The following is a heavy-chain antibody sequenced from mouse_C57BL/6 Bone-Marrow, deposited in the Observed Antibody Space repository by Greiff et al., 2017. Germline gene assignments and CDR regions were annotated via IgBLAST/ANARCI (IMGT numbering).Heavy chain of an antibody. CDR3: AREGPNYSNFDV. CDR1: GYTFTSYW. V-gene: IGHV1-55*01. Sequence: QVQLQQPGAELVKPGASVKMSCKASGYTFTSYWITWVKQRPGQGLEWIGDIYPGSGSTNYNEKFKSKATLTVDTSSSTAYMQLSSLTSEDSAVYYCAREGPNYSNFDVWGTGTTVTVSS. CDR2: IYPGSGST. J-gene: IGHJ1*03. D-gene: IGHD2-5*01.